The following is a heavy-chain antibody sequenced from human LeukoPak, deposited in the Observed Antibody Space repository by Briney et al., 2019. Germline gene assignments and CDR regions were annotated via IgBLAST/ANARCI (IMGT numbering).Heavy chain of an antibody. Sequence: GESLKISCKGAGYRFTSYWIGWGRQMPGKGREWMGIIYPGDSDTRYSPSFQGQVTISADKSISTAYLQWSSLKASDTATYYCARLPAAVTTWYFDLWGRGTLVTVSS. CDR2: IYPGDSDT. CDR1: GYRFTSYW. CDR3: ARLPAAVTTWYFDL. J-gene: IGHJ2*01. V-gene: IGHV5-51*01. D-gene: IGHD4-17*01.